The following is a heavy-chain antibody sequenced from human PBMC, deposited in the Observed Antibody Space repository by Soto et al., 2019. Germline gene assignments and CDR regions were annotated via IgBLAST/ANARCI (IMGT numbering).Heavy chain of an antibody. D-gene: IGHD3-9*01. CDR3: VREWLLLTDRPDQYYGLDV. V-gene: IGHV1-46*01. CDR2: IHPIVGST. CDR1: GYTFTNYY. J-gene: IGHJ6*02. Sequence: QVQLVQSGAEVKKPGASVKVSCRASGYTFTNYYMHWVRQAPGQGLEWMGIIHPIVGSTSYANKFKGRVTLPRDTSTSTVYMELTSLRSDDTAVYYCVREWLLLTDRPDQYYGLDVWGQGTTVIVSS.